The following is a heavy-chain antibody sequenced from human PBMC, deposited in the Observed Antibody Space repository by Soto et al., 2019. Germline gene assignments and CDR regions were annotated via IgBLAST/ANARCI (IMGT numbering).Heavy chain of an antibody. Sequence: SETLSLTCAVYGGSFSGYYWSWIRQPPGKGLEWIGEINHSGSTNYNPSLKSRVTISVDTSKNQFSLKLSSVTAADTAVYYCASKGGIAAADHPPRSDNWXDPWGQGTLVTVSS. V-gene: IGHV4-34*01. J-gene: IGHJ5*02. CDR2: INHSGST. D-gene: IGHD6-13*01. CDR1: GGSFSGYY. CDR3: ASKGGIAAADHPPRSDNWXDP.